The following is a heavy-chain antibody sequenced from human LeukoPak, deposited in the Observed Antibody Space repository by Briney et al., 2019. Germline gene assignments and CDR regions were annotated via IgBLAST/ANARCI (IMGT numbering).Heavy chain of an antibody. Sequence: GGSLRLSCAASGFTFSSYDMNWVRQAPGKGLEWVSHISSSGSTIYYSDSVKGRFTISRDNAKNSLYLQMNSLRAEDTAVYYCARDRSQWLASYFFDYWGQGTLVTVSS. V-gene: IGHV3-48*03. CDR1: GFTFSSYD. CDR3: ARDRSQWLASYFFDY. D-gene: IGHD6-19*01. CDR2: ISSSGSTI. J-gene: IGHJ4*02.